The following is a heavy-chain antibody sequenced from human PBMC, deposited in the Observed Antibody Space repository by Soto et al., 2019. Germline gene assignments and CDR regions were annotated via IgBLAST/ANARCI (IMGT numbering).Heavy chain of an antibody. CDR3: AKDRVESGLGEIDY. Sequence: QVQLVESGGGVVQTGRSLRLSCAASGFSFSNNGMHWVRQAPGKGLEWVAIISYDGSKKYYADSVEGRFTISRDNSKNTLYLQMDSLRAEDTAIYYCAKDRVESGLGEIDYWGQGTLVTVSS. D-gene: IGHD3-16*01. J-gene: IGHJ4*02. CDR1: GFSFSNNG. CDR2: ISYDGSKK. V-gene: IGHV3-30*18.